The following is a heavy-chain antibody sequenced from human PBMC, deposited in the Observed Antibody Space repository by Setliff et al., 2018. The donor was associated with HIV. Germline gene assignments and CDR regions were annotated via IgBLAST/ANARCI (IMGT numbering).Heavy chain of an antibody. CDR2: IYPGDSDT. CDR1: GYSFTTYW. CDR3: ARVATGGYSNNWGPRQLDV. Sequence: PGESLKISCKGSGYSFTTYWIGWVRQMPGKGLEWMGIIYPGDSDTRYSPSFQGQVTISADKSISTAYLQWSSLKASDTAMYYCARVATGGYSNNWGPRQLDVWGQGTTVTVSS. V-gene: IGHV5-51*01. D-gene: IGHD6-13*01. J-gene: IGHJ6*02.